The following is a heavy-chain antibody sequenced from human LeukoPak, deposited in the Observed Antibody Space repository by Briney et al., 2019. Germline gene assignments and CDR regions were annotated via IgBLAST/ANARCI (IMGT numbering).Heavy chain of an antibody. J-gene: IGHJ4*02. Sequence: SETLSLTCTVSGGSISSSSYYWGWIRQPPGKGLEWIGSIYYSGSTYYNPSLKSRVTISVDTSKSQFSLKLSSVTAADTAVYYCASYIVVVPAARGPLDYWGQGTLVTVPS. D-gene: IGHD2-2*01. CDR2: IYYSGST. CDR3: ASYIVVVPAARGPLDY. CDR1: GGSISSSSYY. V-gene: IGHV4-39*01.